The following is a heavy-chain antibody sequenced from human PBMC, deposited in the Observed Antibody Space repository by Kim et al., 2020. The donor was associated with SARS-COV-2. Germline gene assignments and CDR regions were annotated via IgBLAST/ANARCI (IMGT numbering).Heavy chain of an antibody. D-gene: IGHD3-10*01. CDR1: GYSFTSYW. CDR3: ARSTMVRGANDAFDI. J-gene: IGHJ3*02. Sequence: GESLKISCKGSGYSFTSYWIGWVRQMPGKGLEWMGIIYPGDSDTRYSPSFQGQVTISADKSISTAYLQWSSLKASDTAMYYCARSTMVRGANDAFDIWGQGTMVTVSS. CDR2: IYPGDSDT. V-gene: IGHV5-51*01.